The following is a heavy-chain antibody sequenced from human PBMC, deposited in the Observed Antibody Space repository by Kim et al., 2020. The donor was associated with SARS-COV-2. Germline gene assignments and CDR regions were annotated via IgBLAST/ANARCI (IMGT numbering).Heavy chain of an antibody. V-gene: IGHV3-7*01. Sequence: QGGSARYYVDSVKGRFTISRDNAKNSLYLQMNSLRAEDTAVYYCARAHYWGQGTLVTVSS. CDR2: QGGSAR. J-gene: IGHJ4*02. CDR3: ARAHY.